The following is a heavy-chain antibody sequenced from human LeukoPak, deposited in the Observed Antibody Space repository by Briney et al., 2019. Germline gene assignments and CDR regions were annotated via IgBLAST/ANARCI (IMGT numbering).Heavy chain of an antibody. CDR2: INPSGGGT. CDR3: ARDMLAVPSNWFDP. V-gene: IGHV1-46*01. J-gene: IGHJ5*02. CDR1: GYTFTSYY. D-gene: IGHD2-8*01. Sequence: ASVKVSCKASGYTFTSYYIHWVRQAPGQGLEWMGVINPSGGGTSYAQKFQGRVTMTRDTSTSTVYMDLRSLRSEDTAVYFCARDMLAVPSNWFDPWGQGTLVTLST.